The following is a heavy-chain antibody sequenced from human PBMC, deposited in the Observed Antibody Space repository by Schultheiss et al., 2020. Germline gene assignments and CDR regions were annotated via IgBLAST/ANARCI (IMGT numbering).Heavy chain of an antibody. CDR3: ARGDQLLSDYYYYYIDV. Sequence: GGSLRLSCAASGFTFSSYGMHWVRQAPGKGLEWVAVIWYDGSNKYYADSVKGRFTISRDNSKNTLYLQMISLRAEDTAVYYCARGDQLLSDYYYYYIDVWGKGTTVTVSS. D-gene: IGHD2-2*01. CDR1: GFTFSSYG. V-gene: IGHV3-33*01. CDR2: IWYDGSNK. J-gene: IGHJ6*03.